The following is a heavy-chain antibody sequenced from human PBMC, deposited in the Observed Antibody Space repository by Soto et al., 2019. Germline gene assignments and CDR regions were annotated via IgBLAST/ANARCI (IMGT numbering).Heavy chain of an antibody. Sequence: SETLSLTCTVSGGSISSGGYYWSWIRQHPGKGLEWIGYIYYSGSTYYNPSLKSRVTISVDTSKNQFSLKLSSVTAADTAVYYCARGVATITHSIDQRYNWFDPWGQGTLVTVSS. CDR3: ARGVATITHSIDQRYNWFDP. D-gene: IGHD5-12*01. CDR1: GGSISSGGYY. V-gene: IGHV4-31*03. J-gene: IGHJ5*02. CDR2: IYYSGST.